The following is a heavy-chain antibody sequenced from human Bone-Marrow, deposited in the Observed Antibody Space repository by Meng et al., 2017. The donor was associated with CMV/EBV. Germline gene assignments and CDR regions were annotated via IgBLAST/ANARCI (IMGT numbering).Heavy chain of an antibody. CDR1: GGTFSSYA. V-gene: IGHV1-69*10. CDR2: IIPILGIA. D-gene: IGHD4/OR15-4a*01. J-gene: IGHJ4*02. Sequence: SVKVSCKASGGTFSSYAISWVRQAPGQGLEWMGGIIPILGIANYAQKFQGRVTITADKSTSTAYMELSSLRSEDTAVYYCARELGYGGNPDYWGQGTLVTVSS. CDR3: ARELGYGGNPDY.